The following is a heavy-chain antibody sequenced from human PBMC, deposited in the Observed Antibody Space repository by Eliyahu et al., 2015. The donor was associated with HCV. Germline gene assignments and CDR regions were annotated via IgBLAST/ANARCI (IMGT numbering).Heavy chain of an antibody. D-gene: IGHD5-12*01. CDR1: GXTFGXYT. J-gene: IGHJ5*02. CDR3: ARVYLIGYDEGWFDP. V-gene: IGHV3-21*01. CDR2: ISSSSSYR. Sequence: EVQLVQSGGGLVKPGGSLRLSXAGSGXTFGXYTXXWVRQAPGKGLEWVSSISSSSSYRYYADSVRGRFTISRDNSKNSLYLQMNTLRAEDTAVYYCARVYLIGYDEGWFDPWGQGTLVIVSS.